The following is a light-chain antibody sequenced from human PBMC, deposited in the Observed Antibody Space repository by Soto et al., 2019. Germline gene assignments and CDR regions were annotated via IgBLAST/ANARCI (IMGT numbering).Light chain of an antibody. Sequence: QSVLTQPASVSGSPGQSITISCTGTSSDVGGYNYVSWYQQHPGKAPKLLIYEVSNRPSGVSIRFSGSKSGNTASLTISGLQAEDEADYYCSSYTRSTTLVFGTGTKVTVL. V-gene: IGLV2-14*01. CDR2: EVS. CDR3: SSYTRSTTLV. CDR1: SSDVGGYNY. J-gene: IGLJ1*01.